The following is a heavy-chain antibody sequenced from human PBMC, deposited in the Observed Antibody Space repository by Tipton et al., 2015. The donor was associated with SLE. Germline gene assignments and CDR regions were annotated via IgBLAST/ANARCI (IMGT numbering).Heavy chain of an antibody. J-gene: IGHJ3*01. V-gene: IGHV3-7*01. CDR2: INQDVSKR. CDR1: GFTFSSYA. D-gene: IGHD6-19*01. CDR3: ARDYTSGWDDAFDL. Sequence: LRLSCAASGFTFSSYAMHWVRQAPGKGLEWVANINQDVSKRYYVDSVRGRFTISRDSAKSSVYLQMNSLRAEDTAVYYCARDYTSGWDDAFDLWGQGTMVSVSS.